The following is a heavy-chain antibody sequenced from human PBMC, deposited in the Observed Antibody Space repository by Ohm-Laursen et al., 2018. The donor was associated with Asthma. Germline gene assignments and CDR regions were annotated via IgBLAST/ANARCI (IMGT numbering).Heavy chain of an antibody. CDR3: ARIRNDYGDYEFDY. CDR2: IYYSGST. Sequence: SETLSLTCTVSGGSISSYYWSWIRQPPGKGLEWIGYIYYSGSTNYNPSLKSRVTISVDTSKNQFSLKLSPVTAADTAAYYCARIRNDYGDYEFDYWGQGTLVTVSS. V-gene: IGHV4-59*01. D-gene: IGHD4-17*01. CDR1: GGSISSYY. J-gene: IGHJ4*02.